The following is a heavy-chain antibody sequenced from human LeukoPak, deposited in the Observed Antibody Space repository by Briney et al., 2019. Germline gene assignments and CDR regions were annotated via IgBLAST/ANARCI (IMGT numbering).Heavy chain of an antibody. J-gene: IGHJ5*02. CDR3: ARVREYYGSGSYYTWFDP. CDR1: SGCMTSYY. V-gene: IGHV4-59*01. CDR2: TYYTGTT. Sequence: PSETLSLTCTVSSGCMTSYYWSWIRQPPGKGLEYIGHTYYTGTTDYNPSLKSRVTMSVDTSKSQFSLRLISVTAADTAVYYCARVREYYGSGSYYTWFDPWGQGTLVTVSS. D-gene: IGHD3-10*01.